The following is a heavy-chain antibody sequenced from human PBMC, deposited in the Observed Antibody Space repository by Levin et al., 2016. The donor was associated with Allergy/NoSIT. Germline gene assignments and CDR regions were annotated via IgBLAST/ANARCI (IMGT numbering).Heavy chain of an antibody. J-gene: IGHJ6*02. D-gene: IGHD3-16*02. Sequence: GESLKISCVASGFNFRNYAMSWVRQAPGKGLVWVSDISSSGGRTDYADSVKGRFTISRDNSKNTVYLQMNSLRADDTAVYYCAKMTTFGGVIGNFYYYGMDVWGQGTTVTVSS. V-gene: IGHV3-23*01. CDR1: GFNFRNYA. CDR2: ISSSGGRT. CDR3: AKMTTFGGVIGNFYYYGMDV.